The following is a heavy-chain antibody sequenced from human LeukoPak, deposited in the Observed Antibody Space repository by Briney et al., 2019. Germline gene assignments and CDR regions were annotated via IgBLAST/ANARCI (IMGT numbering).Heavy chain of an antibody. D-gene: IGHD3-10*01. CDR1: GFTFSSYS. V-gene: IGHV3-21*01. CDR3: ARVRGSPPEEIDY. Sequence: GGSLRLSCAASGFTFSSYSMIWIRQAPGKGLEWVSSISTSSGYIYYADSVKGRFTTSRDNAKNSLHLQMNSLRAEDTALYYCARVRGSPPEEIDYWGQGTLVTVSS. CDR2: ISTSSGYI. J-gene: IGHJ4*02.